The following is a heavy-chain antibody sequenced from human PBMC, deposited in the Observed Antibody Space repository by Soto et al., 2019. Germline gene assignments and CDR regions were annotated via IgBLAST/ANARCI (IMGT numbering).Heavy chain of an antibody. CDR1: GFTFSNSA. CDR3: AKKGYYDTSGYPIRYFDY. Sequence: EVQLVESGGGLVQPGGSLRLSCAASGFTFSNSAMAWVRQAPGKGLEWGSTITYSGGSRDYADSVKGRFTISRDNSKNTLYLQMNSLRAEDTAVYYCAKKGYYDTSGYPIRYFDYWGQGTLVTVSS. J-gene: IGHJ4*02. D-gene: IGHD3-22*01. CDR2: ITYSGGSR. V-gene: IGHV3-23*04.